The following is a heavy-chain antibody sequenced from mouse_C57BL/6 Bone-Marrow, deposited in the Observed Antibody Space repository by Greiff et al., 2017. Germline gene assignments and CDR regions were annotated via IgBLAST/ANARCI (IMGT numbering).Heavy chain of an antibody. Sequence: QVQLQQSGAELARPGASVKMSCKASGYTFTSYTMHWVKQRPGQGLEWIGYINPSSGYTKYTQKFKDKATLTADKSSSTAYMQLSSLTSEDSAVYYCARKGYYYGSSYYYAMDYWGQGTSVTVSS. J-gene: IGHJ4*01. CDR2: INPSSGYT. CDR3: ARKGYYYGSSYYYAMDY. V-gene: IGHV1-4*01. D-gene: IGHD1-1*01. CDR1: GYTFTSYT.